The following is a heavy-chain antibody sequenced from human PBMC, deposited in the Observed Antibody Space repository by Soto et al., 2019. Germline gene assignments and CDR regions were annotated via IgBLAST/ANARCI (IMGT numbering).Heavy chain of an antibody. V-gene: IGHV3-23*01. CDR1: GFTFSSYV. J-gene: IGHJ6*02. CDR2: IRGSGGDT. Sequence: EVQLLESGGGLVQPGGSLRISCAASGFTFSSYVMNWVRQAPGKGLEWVSGIRGSGGDTFYADSVKGRFTISRDNSKNTLYLQMNSLRAEDTAVYHCARGPRAPPPHDYGMDVWGQGTTVTVSS. CDR3: ARGPRAPPPHDYGMDV.